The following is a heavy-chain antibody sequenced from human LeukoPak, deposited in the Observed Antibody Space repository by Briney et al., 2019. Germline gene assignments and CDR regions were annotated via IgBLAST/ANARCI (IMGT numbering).Heavy chain of an antibody. D-gene: IGHD2-8*01. CDR3: SKPAGEYCTNGVCYPFDY. CDR1: GFTFSSYA. J-gene: IGHJ4*02. V-gene: IGHV3-23*01. CDR2: ISGSGGST. Sequence: GGSLRLSCAASGFTFSSYAMSWVRQAPGKGLEWVSAISGSGGSTYYADSVKGRFTISRDNSKNTLYLQMNSLRAEDTAVYYCSKPAGEYCTNGVCYPFDYGGQGPRVTVSS.